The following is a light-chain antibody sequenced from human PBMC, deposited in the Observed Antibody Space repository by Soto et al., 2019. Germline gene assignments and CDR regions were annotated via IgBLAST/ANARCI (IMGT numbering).Light chain of an antibody. CDR3: SSHAGSSVV. Sequence: QSALTQPRSVSGSPGQSVTISCTGTSSDVGGYNYVSWYQQHPGKAPKLMIYDVTTRPSGVPDRFSGSKSGNTASLTISGLQDEDEADYYCSSHAGSSVVFGTGTKVTVL. CDR1: SSDVGGYNY. J-gene: IGLJ1*01. V-gene: IGLV2-11*01. CDR2: DVT.